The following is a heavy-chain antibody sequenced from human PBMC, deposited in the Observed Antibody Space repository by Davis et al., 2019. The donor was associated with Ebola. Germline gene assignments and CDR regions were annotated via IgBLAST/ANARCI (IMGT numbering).Heavy chain of an antibody. CDR3: ARDEDVPYFFYV. D-gene: IGHD2-15*01. J-gene: IGHJ4*02. CDR2: ISGRGDAT. V-gene: IGHV3-23*01. Sequence: WVRQAPGKGLEWLSRISGRGDATDYADSVKGRFTISRDNSKDTVFLHMSGLRPEDTAMYYCARDEDVPYFFYVWGQGALVIVSS.